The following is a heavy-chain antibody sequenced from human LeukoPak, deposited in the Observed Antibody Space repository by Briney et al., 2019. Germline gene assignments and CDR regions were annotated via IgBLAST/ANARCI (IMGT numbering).Heavy chain of an antibody. CDR2: INHSGST. J-gene: IGHJ2*01. V-gene: IGHV4-34*01. Sequence: NPSETLSLTCAVYGGSFSGYYWSWIRQPPGKGLEWIGEINHSGSTNYNPSLKSRVTISVDTSKNQFSLKLSSVTAADTAVYYCARGPWYYYDRPPSWFDLWGRGTLVTVSS. D-gene: IGHD3-22*01. CDR1: GGSFSGYY. CDR3: ARGPWYYYDRPPSWFDL.